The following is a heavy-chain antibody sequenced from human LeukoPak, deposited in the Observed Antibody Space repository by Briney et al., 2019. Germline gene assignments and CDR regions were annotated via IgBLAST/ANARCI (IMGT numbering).Heavy chain of an antibody. V-gene: IGHV1-18*01. CDR1: GYTFTNYG. Sequence: ASVKVSCKASGYTFTNYGISWVRQAPGQGLEWIGWISTYNGNTDYAQTLQGRITMTTDTSTSTAYMELRSLRSDDTAVYYCSRNGRGVISDSWFDPWGQGTLVTASS. CDR3: SRNGRGVISDSWFDP. J-gene: IGHJ5*02. D-gene: IGHD3-10*02. CDR2: ISTYNGNT.